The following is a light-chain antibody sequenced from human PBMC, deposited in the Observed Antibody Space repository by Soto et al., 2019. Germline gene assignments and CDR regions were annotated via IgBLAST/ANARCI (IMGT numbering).Light chain of an antibody. V-gene: IGLV2-11*01. Sequence: QSALTQPRSVSGSPGQSVTISCTGTSSDVGSYKYVSWYQHHPGKAPKLMIFDVNKRPSVVPDRFSGSNSGNAASLTISGLKPEDEADYFCCSFVASDTVLFGGGTKLTVL. CDR3: CSFVASDTVL. CDR1: SSDVGSYKY. CDR2: DVN. J-gene: IGLJ3*02.